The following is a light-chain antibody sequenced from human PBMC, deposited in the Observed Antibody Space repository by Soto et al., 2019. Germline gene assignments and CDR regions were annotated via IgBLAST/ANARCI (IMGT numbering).Light chain of an antibody. J-gene: IGKJ1*01. CDR2: GAS. CDR3: HQYNDWPPV. Sequence: DIVMTESPATLSVSPGERATLSCRASQSVHTNLAWYQQKPGQAPRLLFHGASTRATDVPGRFSGSGSGTEFTLTISSLQFEDFAVYYCHQYNDWPPVFGQGTKVEV. CDR1: QSVHTN. V-gene: IGKV3-15*01.